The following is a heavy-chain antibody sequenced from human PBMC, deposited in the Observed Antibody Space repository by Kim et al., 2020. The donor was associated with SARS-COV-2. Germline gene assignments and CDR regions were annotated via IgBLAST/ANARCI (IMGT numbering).Heavy chain of an antibody. CDR1: GFTFSSYN. V-gene: IGHV3-21*01. Sequence: GGSLRLSCAASGFTFSSYNMHWVRQAPGKGLEWVSSISSGGSYVYYADSVKGRFTISRDNAQNTLYLQMNSLRAEDTAVYYCARGISGYGMDVWGYGTS. CDR2: ISSGGSYV. CDR3: ARGISGYGMDV. D-gene: IGHD3-3*02. J-gene: IGHJ6*02.